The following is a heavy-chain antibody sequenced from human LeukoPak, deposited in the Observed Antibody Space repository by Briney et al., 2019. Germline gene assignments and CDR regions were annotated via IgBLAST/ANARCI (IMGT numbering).Heavy chain of an antibody. CDR3: ARGYIAARRKKPWGGFDP. D-gene: IGHD6-6*01. J-gene: IGHJ5*02. Sequence: LGASVKVSCKASGYTFTGYYMHWVRQAPGQGLEWMGWINPNSGGTNYAQKFQGRVTITRNISISTAYMELSSLRSEDTAVYYCARGYIAARRKKPWGGFDPWGQGTLVTVSS. CDR1: GYTFTGYY. CDR2: INPNSGGT. V-gene: IGHV1-2*03.